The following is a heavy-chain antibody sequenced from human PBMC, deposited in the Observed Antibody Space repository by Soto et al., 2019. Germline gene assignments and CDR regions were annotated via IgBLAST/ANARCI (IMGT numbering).Heavy chain of an antibody. Sequence: GGSLRLSCAASGFDFSSYAMSWVRQAPGKGLECISLISGSGVPTLYAESVKGRFSVSRDNSKDTLFLEMNNLGVDDTAMYYCAKSFCSTSSCFFLWVDPWGPGTLVTVSS. CDR3: AKSFCSTSSCFFLWVDP. CDR1: GFDFSSYA. J-gene: IGHJ5*02. CDR2: ISGSGVPT. V-gene: IGHV3-23*01. D-gene: IGHD6-13*01.